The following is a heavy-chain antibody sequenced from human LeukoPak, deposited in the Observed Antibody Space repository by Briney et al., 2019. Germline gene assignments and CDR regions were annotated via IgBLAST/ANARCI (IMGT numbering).Heavy chain of an antibody. J-gene: IGHJ4*02. CDR2: ISYDGSNK. CDR1: GFTFSSYA. Sequence: GGSLRLSCAASGFTFSSYAMHWVRQAPGKGLEWVAVISYDGSNKYYADSVKGRFTISRDNSKNTLYLQMNSLRAEDTAVYYCAKDRRAPGADPFDYWGQGTLVTVSS. V-gene: IGHV3-30-3*01. CDR3: AKDRRAPGADPFDY.